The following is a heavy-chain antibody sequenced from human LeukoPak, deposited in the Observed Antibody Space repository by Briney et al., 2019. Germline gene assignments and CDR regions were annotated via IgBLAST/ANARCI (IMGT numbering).Heavy chain of an antibody. CDR2: ITSGSSYI. CDR1: GFTFSSYN. D-gene: IGHD3-9*01. J-gene: IGHJ3*02. V-gene: IGHV3-21*01. CDR3: ARGLYYDILTGTDDAFDI. Sequence: GGSLRLSCAASGFTFSSYNMNWVRQAPGQGLEWVSSITSGSSYIYYADSVKGRFTISRDNAKSSLYLQMNSLRAEDTAVYYCARGLYYDILTGTDDAFDIWGQGTMVTVSS.